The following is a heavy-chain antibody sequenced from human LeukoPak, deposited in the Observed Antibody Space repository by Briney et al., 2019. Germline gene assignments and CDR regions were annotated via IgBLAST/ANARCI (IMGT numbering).Heavy chain of an antibody. V-gene: IGHV3-23*01. D-gene: IGHD6-13*01. CDR1: GFTFSSYE. CDR2: ISDSGGST. CDR3: FLSSWYSTDY. J-gene: IGHJ4*02. Sequence: GGSLRLSCAASGFTFSSYEMNWVRQAPGKGLEWVSVISDSGGSTYYADSVKGRFTISRDNSKNTLYLQMNSLRAEDTAVYYCFLSSWYSTDYWGQGTLVTVSS.